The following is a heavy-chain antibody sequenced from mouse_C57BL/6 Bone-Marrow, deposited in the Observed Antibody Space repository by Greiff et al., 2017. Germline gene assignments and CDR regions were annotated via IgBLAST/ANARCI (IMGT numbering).Heavy chain of an antibody. CDR1: GFTFSSYA. CDR3: TREWNYYGSRGRCAY. V-gene: IGHV5-9-1*02. Sequence: EVKLVESGEGLVKPGGSLKLSCAASGFTFSSYAMSWVRQTPEKRLEWVAYISSGGDYIYYADTVKGRFTISRDNARNTLYLQMSSLKSEDTAMYYCTREWNYYGSRGRCAYWGQGTLVTVSA. CDR2: ISSGGDYI. D-gene: IGHD1-1*01. J-gene: IGHJ3*01.